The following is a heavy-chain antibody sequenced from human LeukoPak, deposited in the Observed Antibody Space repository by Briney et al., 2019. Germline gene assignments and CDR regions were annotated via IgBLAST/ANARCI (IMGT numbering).Heavy chain of an antibody. Sequence: PGGSLRLSCAASGFTFSSYGMHWVRQAPGKGLEWVALISYDGSNKFYADSVKGRFTISRDNSKNTLYLQMNSLRDEDTAVYYCAKDKYYDSSGRFRDDAFDIWGQGTMVTVSS. CDR3: AKDKYYDSSGRFRDDAFDI. D-gene: IGHD3-22*01. CDR2: ISYDGSNK. J-gene: IGHJ3*02. V-gene: IGHV3-30*18. CDR1: GFTFSSYG.